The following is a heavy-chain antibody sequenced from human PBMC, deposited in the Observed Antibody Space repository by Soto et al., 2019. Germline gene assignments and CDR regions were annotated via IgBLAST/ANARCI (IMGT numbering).Heavy chain of an antibody. CDR1: GGSISSGDSY. Sequence: QVQLQESGPGLVKPSQTLSLTCTVSGGSISSGDSYWSWIRQPPGRGLEWIGYIYCSGSTYYTPSLKSRVTISVDTSKNQFSLKLSSVTAADTAVYYCARAAKTYYYVSSGYYYTFDIWGQGTMVTVSS. CDR3: ARAAKTYYYVSSGYYYTFDI. J-gene: IGHJ3*02. CDR2: IYCSGST. V-gene: IGHV4-30-4*01. D-gene: IGHD3-22*01.